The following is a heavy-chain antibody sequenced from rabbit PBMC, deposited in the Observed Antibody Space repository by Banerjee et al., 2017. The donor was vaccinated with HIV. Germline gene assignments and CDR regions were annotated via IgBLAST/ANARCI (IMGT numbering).Heavy chain of an antibody. CDR1: GFSFSSGYH. CDR3: TRDFEL. V-gene: IGHV1S40*01. Sequence: QSLEESGGGLVQPEGSLTLTCTASGFSFSSGYHMCWVRQAPGKGLELIACIDAGSSGITWYASWVNGRFTISKTSSTTVTLQMTSLTAADTATYFCTRDFELWGQVTLVTVS. CDR2: IDAGSSGIT. J-gene: IGHJ3*01.